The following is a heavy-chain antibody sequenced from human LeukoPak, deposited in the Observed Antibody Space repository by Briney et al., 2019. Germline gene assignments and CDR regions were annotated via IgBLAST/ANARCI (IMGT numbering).Heavy chain of an antibody. CDR1: GYTFTTYV. V-gene: IGHV7-4-1*02. D-gene: IGHD2-15*01. Sequence: ASVKVSCKASGYTFTTYVMNWVRQAPGQGLEWMGWINTNTGNPTYAQGFTGRFVFSLDTAVSTAYLQINSLKAEDTAVYYCARMKCSGGSCYSNYWGQGTLVTVSS. CDR2: INTNTGNP. CDR3: ARMKCSGGSCYSNY. J-gene: IGHJ4*01.